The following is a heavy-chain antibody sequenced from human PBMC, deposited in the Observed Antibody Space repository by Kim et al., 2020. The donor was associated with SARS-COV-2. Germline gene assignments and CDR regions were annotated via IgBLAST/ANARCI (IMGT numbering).Heavy chain of an antibody. CDR3: AKKVGGDCSSTSCYPTLFDY. CDR2: ICGSGGST. J-gene: IGHJ4*02. V-gene: IGHV3-23*01. Sequence: GGSLRLSCAASGFTFSSYAMSWVRQAPGKGLEWVSAICGSGGSTYYADSVKGRFTISRDNSKNTLYLQMNSLRAEDTAVYYCAKKVGGDCSSTSCYPTLFDYWGQGTLVTVSS. CDR1: GFTFSSYA. D-gene: IGHD2-2*01.